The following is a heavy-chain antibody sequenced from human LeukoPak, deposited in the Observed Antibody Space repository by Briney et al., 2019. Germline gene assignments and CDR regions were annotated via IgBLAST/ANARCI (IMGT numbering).Heavy chain of an antibody. V-gene: IGHV3-23*01. J-gene: IGHJ4*02. CDR3: AKEYSSGWYGDRQYFDY. D-gene: IGHD6-19*01. Sequence: GGSLRLSCAASGFTFSSYAMSWVRQAPGKGLEWVSAISGSGGSTYYADSVKGRFTISRDNSKNTLYLQMNSLRAEDTAVYYCAKEYSSGWYGDRQYFDYWGQGTLVTVSS. CDR1: GFTFSSYA. CDR2: ISGSGGST.